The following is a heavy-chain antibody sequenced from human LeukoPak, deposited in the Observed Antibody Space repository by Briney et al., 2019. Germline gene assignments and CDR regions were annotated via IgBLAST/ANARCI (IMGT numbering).Heavy chain of an antibody. J-gene: IGHJ6*02. CDR3: ARDVVTPGYYYGMDV. D-gene: IGHD2-21*02. CDR1: GGSISSYY. V-gene: IGHV4-59*01. CDR2: IYYSGST. Sequence: SETLSLTCTVSGGSISSYYWSWIRQPPGKGLEWIGYIYYSGSTNYNPSLKGRVTISVDTSKNQFSLKLSSVTAADTAVYYCARDVVTPGYYYGMDVWGQGTTVTVSS.